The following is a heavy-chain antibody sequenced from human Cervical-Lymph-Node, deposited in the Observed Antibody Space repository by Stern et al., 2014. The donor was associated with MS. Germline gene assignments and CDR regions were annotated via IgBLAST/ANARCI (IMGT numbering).Heavy chain of an antibody. CDR2: IHYSGYT. V-gene: IGHV4-31*03. CDR3: ARESPGYSGSWYFDY. CDR1: GDSINRGENY. J-gene: IGHJ4*02. D-gene: IGHD6-13*01. Sequence: QVQLQESGPGLVKPSQALSLTCTVSGDSINRGENYWSWIRQYPGKGLEWIGYIHYSGYTFYNPSLESRVSMSVDTPKNQFSVKLNSVTAADTAVYYCARESPGYSGSWYFDYWGQGTQVTVSS.